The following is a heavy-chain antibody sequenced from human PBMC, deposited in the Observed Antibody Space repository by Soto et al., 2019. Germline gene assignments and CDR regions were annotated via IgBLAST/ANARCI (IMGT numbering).Heavy chain of an antibody. Sequence: SETLSLTCTVSGGSISSYYWSWIRQPPGKGLEWIGYIYYSGSTNYNPSLKSRVTISVDTSKNQFSLKLSSVTAADTAVYYCARTDVMITFGGNWYLDLWGRGTLVTVSS. CDR1: GGSISSYY. J-gene: IGHJ2*01. V-gene: IGHV4-59*01. D-gene: IGHD3-16*01. CDR2: IYYSGST. CDR3: ARTDVMITFGGNWYLDL.